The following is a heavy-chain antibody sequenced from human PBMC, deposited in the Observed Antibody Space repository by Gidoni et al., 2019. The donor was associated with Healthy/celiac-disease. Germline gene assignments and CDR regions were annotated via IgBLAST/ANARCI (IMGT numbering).Heavy chain of an antibody. CDR3: ARGRYCSSTSCWEANWFDP. Sequence: QVQLQQWGAGLLKPSETLSLTCAVYGGSFSGYFWSWIRQPPGKGLEWIGEINHSGSTNYNPSLKSRVTISVDTSKNQFSLKLSSVTAADTAVYYCARGRYCSSTSCWEANWFDPWGQGTLVTVSS. V-gene: IGHV4-34*01. J-gene: IGHJ5*02. CDR2: INHSGST. D-gene: IGHD2-2*01. CDR1: GGSFSGYF.